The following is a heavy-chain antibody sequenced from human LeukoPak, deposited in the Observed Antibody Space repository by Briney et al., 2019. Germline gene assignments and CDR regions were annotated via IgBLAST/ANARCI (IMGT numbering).Heavy chain of an antibody. Sequence: GSLRLSCAASGFTFSSYGMSWVRQAPGKGLEWVSAISGSGGSTYYADSVKGRFTISRDNSKNTLYLQMNSLRAEDTAVYYCAKEHYYDSSGYRNEYFQHWGQGTLVTVSS. CDR1: GFTFSSYG. D-gene: IGHD3-22*01. CDR3: AKEHYYDSSGYRNEYFQH. V-gene: IGHV3-23*01. CDR2: ISGSGGST. J-gene: IGHJ1*01.